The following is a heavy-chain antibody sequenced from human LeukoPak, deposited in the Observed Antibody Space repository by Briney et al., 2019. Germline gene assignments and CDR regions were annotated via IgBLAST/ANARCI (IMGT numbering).Heavy chain of an antibody. V-gene: IGHV1-69*05. CDR3: AKTPAAGRFDP. D-gene: IGHD6-13*01. CDR2: IIPIFGTA. J-gene: IGHJ5*02. CDR1: GGTFSSYA. Sequence: ASVKVSCKASGGTFSSYAISWVRQAPGQGLEWMGGIIPIFGTANYAQKFQGRVTITTDESTSTAYMELSSLRSEDTAVYYCAKTPAAGRFDPWGQGTLVTVSS.